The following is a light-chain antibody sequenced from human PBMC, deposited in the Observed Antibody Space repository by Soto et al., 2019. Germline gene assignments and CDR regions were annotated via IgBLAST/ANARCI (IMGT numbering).Light chain of an antibody. V-gene: IGLV1-44*01. CDR1: SSDIGTNP. CDR2: RDN. J-gene: IGLJ2*01. Sequence: QSVLTQPPSASGTPGQRVAISCSGGSSDIGTNPVNWYLHLPGAAPKLLIYRDNQRPSGVPDRFSGSKSGNSASLTISGLQSEDEADYFCSAWDDSIYGPVFGGGTKLTVL. CDR3: SAWDDSIYGPV.